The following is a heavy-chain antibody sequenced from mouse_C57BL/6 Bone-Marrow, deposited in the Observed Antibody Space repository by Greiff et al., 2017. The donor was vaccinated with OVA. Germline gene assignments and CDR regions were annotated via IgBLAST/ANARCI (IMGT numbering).Heavy chain of an antibody. J-gene: IGHJ3*01. CDR1: GYAFTNYL. V-gene: IGHV1-54*01. CDR3: ARWAYYSNYVLAY. CDR2: INPGSGGT. Sequence: QVQLKESGAELVRPGTSVKVSCKASGYAFTNYLIEWVKQRPGQGLEWIGVINPGSGGTNYNEKFKGKATLTADKSSSTAYMQLSSLTSEDSAVYFCARWAYYSNYVLAYWGQGTLVTVSA. D-gene: IGHD2-5*01.